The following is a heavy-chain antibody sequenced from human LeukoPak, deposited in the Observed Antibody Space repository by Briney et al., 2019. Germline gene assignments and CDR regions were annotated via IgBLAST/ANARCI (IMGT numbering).Heavy chain of an antibody. J-gene: IGHJ5*01. CDR1: GGFNTPYY. CDR2: IYHSGST. D-gene: IGHD5-12*01. Sequence: PSGTPSLTFPVSGGFNTPYYLTWIRQPPRQGLEWIGYIYHSGSTKYNPSLKSRVTISVDTAKNQFSLNVTSVTAADTAVYYCARELYSGYDSWGQGTLVTVSA. CDR3: ARELYSGYDS. V-gene: IGHV4-59*01.